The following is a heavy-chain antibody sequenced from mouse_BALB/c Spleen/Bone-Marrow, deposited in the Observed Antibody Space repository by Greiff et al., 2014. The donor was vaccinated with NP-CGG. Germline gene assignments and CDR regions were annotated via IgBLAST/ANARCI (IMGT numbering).Heavy chain of an antibody. CDR1: GYSITSGYC. CDR2: IHYSGST. Sequence: QLKGSGPDLGKTSQSLSLTCTVTGYSITSGYCWHWIRQFSGNKLEWMGYIHYSGSTNYNPSLKSRISITRDTSKNQFFLQLNSVTTEDTATYYCARRGGLQYWYFDVWGAGTTVTVSS. CDR3: ARRGGLQYWYFDV. D-gene: IGHD2-13*01. J-gene: IGHJ1*01. V-gene: IGHV3-1*02.